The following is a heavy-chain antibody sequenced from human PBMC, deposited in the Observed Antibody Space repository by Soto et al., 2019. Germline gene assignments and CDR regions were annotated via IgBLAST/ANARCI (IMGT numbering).Heavy chain of an antibody. V-gene: IGHV1-69*13. J-gene: IGHJ6*02. D-gene: IGHD3-9*01. Sequence: SVKVSCKASGGTFSSYAISWVRQAPGQGLEWMGGIIPIFGTANYAQKFKGRVTITADESTSTAYMELSSLRSEDTAVYYCARHTYYDILTGYDSCYSGMDVWGQGTTVTVSS. CDR1: GGTFSSYA. CDR2: IIPIFGTA. CDR3: ARHTYYDILTGYDSCYSGMDV.